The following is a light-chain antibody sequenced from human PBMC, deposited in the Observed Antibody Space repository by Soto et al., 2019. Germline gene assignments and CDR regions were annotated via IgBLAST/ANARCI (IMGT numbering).Light chain of an antibody. V-gene: IGKV3-15*01. Sequence: EIVMTQSPATLSVSPGDRASLSCRASQSVSRNLAWYQQKPGQAPRVVIYGASTRATGIPARFSGSGSGTEFTLTISSLQSEDSAVYYCQQYDKWPPTTFGQGTRWIS. J-gene: IGKJ1*01. CDR3: QQYDKWPPTT. CDR2: GAS. CDR1: QSVSRN.